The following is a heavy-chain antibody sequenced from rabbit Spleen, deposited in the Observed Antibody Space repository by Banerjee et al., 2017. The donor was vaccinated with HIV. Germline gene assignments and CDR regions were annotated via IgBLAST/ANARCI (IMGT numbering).Heavy chain of an antibody. CDR2: INIVTGKF. D-gene: IGHD6-1*01. Sequence: QEQLVESGGGLVKPEGSLKLTCKASGVSLNDKDVMCWVRQAPGKGLEWIACINIVTGKFVYASWAKGRFTMSRTSSTTVTLQMTSLTVADTAAYFCARDLTYAIGGNFNLWGPGTLVTVS. V-gene: IGHV1S45*01. CDR3: ARDLTYAIGGNFNL. CDR1: GVSLNDKDV. J-gene: IGHJ4*01.